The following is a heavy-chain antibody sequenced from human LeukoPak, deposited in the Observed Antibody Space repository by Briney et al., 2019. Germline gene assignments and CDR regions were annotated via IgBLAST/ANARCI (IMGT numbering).Heavy chain of an antibody. J-gene: IGHJ5*02. CDR2: MNPNSGNT. D-gene: IGHD2-2*01. V-gene: IGHV1-8*01. CDR1: GYTFTSYD. Sequence: GASVKLSCKASGYTFTSYDINWVRQATGQGLEWMGWMNPNSGNTGYAQKFQGRVTITRNTSISTAYMELSSLRSEDTAVYYCAVVVPAADNWFDPWGQGTLVTVSS. CDR3: AVVVPAADNWFDP.